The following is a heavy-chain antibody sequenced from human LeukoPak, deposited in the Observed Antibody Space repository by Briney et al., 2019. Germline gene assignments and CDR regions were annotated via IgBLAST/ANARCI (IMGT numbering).Heavy chain of an antibody. D-gene: IGHD4-17*01. CDR3: ARDLYGDYAFDI. J-gene: IGHJ3*02. CDR1: GGSISSYY. CDR2: IYDSGRT. V-gene: IGHV4-59*01. Sequence: PSETLSLTCTVSGGSISSYYWSWIRQPAGKGLEWIGYIYDSGRTNYNPSLKSRVTISVDTSRKQFSLKLSSVTAADTAVYYCARDLYGDYAFDIWGQGTLVTVSS.